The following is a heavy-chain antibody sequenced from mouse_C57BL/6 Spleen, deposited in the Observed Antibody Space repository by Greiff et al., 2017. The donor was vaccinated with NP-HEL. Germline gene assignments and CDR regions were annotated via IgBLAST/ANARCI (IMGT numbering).Heavy chain of an antibody. Sequence: QVQLQQSGAELVKPGASVKLSCKASGYTFTSYWMQWVKQRPGQGLEWIGEIDPSDSYTNYNQKFKGKATLTVDTSSSTAYMQLSSLTSEDAAVYYCARSGSSGPFAYWGQGTLVTVSA. J-gene: IGHJ3*01. CDR1: GYTFTSYW. CDR2: IDPSDSYT. D-gene: IGHD3-2*02. V-gene: IGHV1-50*01. CDR3: ARSGSSGPFAY.